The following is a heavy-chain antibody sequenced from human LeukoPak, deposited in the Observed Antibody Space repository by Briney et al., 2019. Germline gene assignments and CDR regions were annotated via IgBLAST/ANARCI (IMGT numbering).Heavy chain of an antibody. Sequence: ASVKVSCKASGGTFSSYAISWVRQAPGQGLEWMGGIIPIFGTANYAQKFQGRVTITTDESTSTAYMELSSLRSEDTAVYYCARDGEDDYGDYGAYFDYWGQGTLVTVSS. J-gene: IGHJ4*02. V-gene: IGHV1-69*05. D-gene: IGHD4-17*01. CDR2: IIPIFGTA. CDR3: ARDGEDDYGDYGAYFDY. CDR1: GGTFSSYA.